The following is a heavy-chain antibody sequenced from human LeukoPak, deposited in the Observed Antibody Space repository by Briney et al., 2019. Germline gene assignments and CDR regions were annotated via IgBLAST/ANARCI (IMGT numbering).Heavy chain of an antibody. CDR1: GGSISSSSYY. D-gene: IGHD3-16*02. CDR2: IYYSGST. V-gene: IGHV4-39*07. J-gene: IGHJ4*02. CDR3: ARPHHVWGSYRYFTTYYFDY. Sequence: SETLSLTCTVSGGSISSSSYYWGWIRQPPGKGLEWIGSIYYSGSTYYNPSLKSRVTISVDTSKNQFSLKLSSVTAADTAVYYCARPHHVWGSYRYFTTYYFDYWGQGTLVTVSS.